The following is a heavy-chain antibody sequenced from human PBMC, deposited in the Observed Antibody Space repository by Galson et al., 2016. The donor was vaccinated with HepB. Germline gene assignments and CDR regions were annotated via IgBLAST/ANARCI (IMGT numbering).Heavy chain of an antibody. CDR2: IRRKAYGGTA. CDR3: TRARGYSFGCSDY. Sequence: SLRLSCATSGFTFGNYAMSWFRQAPGKGLEWVGFIRRKAYGGTAEYAASVKARFTISRDDSKRLAYLEMNSLKTEDTAVYYCTRARGYSFGCSDYWGQGTLVTVSS. V-gene: IGHV3-49*03. CDR1: GFTFGNYA. J-gene: IGHJ4*02. D-gene: IGHD5-18*01.